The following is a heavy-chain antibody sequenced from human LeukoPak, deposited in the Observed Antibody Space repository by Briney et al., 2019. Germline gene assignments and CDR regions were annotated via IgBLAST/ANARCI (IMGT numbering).Heavy chain of an antibody. CDR2: IYPGDSDT. D-gene: IGHD1-26*01. J-gene: IGHJ6*02. Sequence: GESLKISCKGSGYSFTSYWIGWVRQMPGKGLEWMGIIYPGDSDTRYSPSFQGQVTFSADKSISTAYLQWSSLKASDTAMYYCARGRLKTYYYYYYGMDVWGQGTTVTVSS. V-gene: IGHV5-51*01. CDR1: GYSFTSYW. CDR3: ARGRLKTYYYYYYGMDV.